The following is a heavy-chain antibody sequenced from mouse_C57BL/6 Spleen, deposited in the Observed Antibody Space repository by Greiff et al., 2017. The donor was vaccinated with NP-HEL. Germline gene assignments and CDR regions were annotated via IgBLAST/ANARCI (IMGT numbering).Heavy chain of an antibody. J-gene: IGHJ3*01. V-gene: IGHV14-4*01. CDR2: IDPENGDT. Sequence: VQLQQSGAELVRPGASVKLSCTASGFNITDDYMHWVKQRPEQGLEWIGWIDPENGDTKYASKFQGKATITADTSSNTAYMQLSSLTSEDTAVDVYSCGGARFAYWGQGTLLTVSA. CDR3: SCGGARFAY. CDR1: GFNITDDY. D-gene: IGHD2-3*01.